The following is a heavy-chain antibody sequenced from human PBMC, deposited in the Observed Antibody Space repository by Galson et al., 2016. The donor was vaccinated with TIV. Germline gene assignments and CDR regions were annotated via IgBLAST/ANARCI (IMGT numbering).Heavy chain of an antibody. J-gene: IGHJ6*02. Sequence: SVKVSCKASGGTFSTYVFNWVRLAPGQGLEWVGGIIPLFGTINYAQEFQGRVTITADESSTTVYMELNSLRSGDTAVYYCASDRNTALDTYHQYYGMDVWGQGTTVTVSS. V-gene: IGHV1-69*13. D-gene: IGHD5-18*01. CDR2: IIPLFGTI. CDR3: ASDRNTALDTYHQYYGMDV. CDR1: GGTFSTYV.